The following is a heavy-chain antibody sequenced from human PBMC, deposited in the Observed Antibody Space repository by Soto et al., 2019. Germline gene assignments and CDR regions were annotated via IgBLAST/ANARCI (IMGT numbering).Heavy chain of an antibody. Sequence: SETLSLTCAVYGGSFSGYYWSWIRQPPGKGLEWIGEINHSGSTNYNPSLKSRVTISVDTSKNQFSLKLSSVTAADTAVYYCARGMYSSSWYTYYYGMDVWGQGTKVTVSS. D-gene: IGHD6-13*01. J-gene: IGHJ6*02. CDR2: INHSGST. CDR1: GGSFSGYY. V-gene: IGHV4-34*01. CDR3: ARGMYSSSWYTYYYGMDV.